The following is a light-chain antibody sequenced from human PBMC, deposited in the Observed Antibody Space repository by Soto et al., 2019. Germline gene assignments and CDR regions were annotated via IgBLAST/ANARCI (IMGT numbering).Light chain of an antibody. Sequence: QTVVTQEPSLTVSPGGPVTLTCGSSTGAVTSGHYPYWFQQKPGQAPRTLIYDISKKHSWTPARFSGSLLGDKAALTLSGVQPEDEAEYYCLLTDSDAVVCGGGTKVTVL. CDR3: LLTDSDAVV. CDR2: DIS. J-gene: IGLJ3*02. CDR1: TGAVTSGHY. V-gene: IGLV7-46*01.